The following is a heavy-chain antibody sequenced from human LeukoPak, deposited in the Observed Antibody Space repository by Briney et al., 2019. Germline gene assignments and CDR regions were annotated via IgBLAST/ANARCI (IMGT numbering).Heavy chain of an antibody. CDR1: GFTFSSYW. Sequence: GGSLRLSCAASGFTFSSYWMHWVRRAPGKGLVWVSRINSDGSSTSYADSVKGRFTISRDNAKNTLYLQVNSLRAEDTAVYYCAKGYHYGSGRRYYFDYWGQGTLVTVSS. V-gene: IGHV3-74*01. CDR2: INSDGSST. CDR3: AKGYHYGSGRRYYFDY. J-gene: IGHJ4*02. D-gene: IGHD3-10*01.